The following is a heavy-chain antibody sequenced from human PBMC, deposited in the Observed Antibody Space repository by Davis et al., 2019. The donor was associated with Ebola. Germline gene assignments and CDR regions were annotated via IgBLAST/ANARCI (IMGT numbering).Heavy chain of an antibody. CDR3: ATYFTIFGVVSDY. CDR1: GYSFTAYY. Sequence: ASVKVSCKASGYSFTAYYMHWVRQAPGQGLEWMGIINPSGGSTSYAQKFQGRVTMTRDTSTSTVYMELSSLRSEDTAVYYCATYFTIFGVVSDYWGQGTLVTVSS. V-gene: IGHV1-46*01. CDR2: INPSGGST. J-gene: IGHJ4*02. D-gene: IGHD3-3*01.